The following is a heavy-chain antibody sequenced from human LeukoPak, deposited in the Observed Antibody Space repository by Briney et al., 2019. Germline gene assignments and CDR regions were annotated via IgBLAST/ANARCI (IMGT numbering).Heavy chain of an antibody. J-gene: IGHJ2*01. D-gene: IGHD1-26*01. CDR1: SDSITSSSYL. CDR2: IYSNGHI. CDR3: ARVEDMGDYRYWYFEL. Sequence: PSETLSLTCSVSSDSITSSSYLWVWVRQPPGKGLEWIGDIYSNGHISYNPSLKSRAAISVDTSKNQFSLNLSSVTAADTAVYYCARVEDMGDYRYWYFELWGRGTLVTVSS. V-gene: IGHV4-39*01.